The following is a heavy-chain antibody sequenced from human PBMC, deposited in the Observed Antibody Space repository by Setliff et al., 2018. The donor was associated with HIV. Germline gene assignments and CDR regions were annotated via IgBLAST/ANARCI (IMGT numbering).Heavy chain of an antibody. D-gene: IGHD3-10*02. Sequence: GGSLRLSCAASGFTFSTYAVGWVSQALGKGLEWVSTIGAVGGPTNYAECVKGRFTISKDNSKNTLYLQMSSLRDEDTAVYYCAKVLVFGVDAFDIWGQGTMVT. V-gene: IGHV3-23*01. J-gene: IGHJ3*02. CDR3: AKVLVFGVDAFDI. CDR2: IGAVGGPT. CDR1: GFTFSTYA.